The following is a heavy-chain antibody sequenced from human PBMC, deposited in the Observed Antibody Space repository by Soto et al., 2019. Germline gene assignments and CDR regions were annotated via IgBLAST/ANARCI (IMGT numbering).Heavy chain of an antibody. CDR2: IYYSGRT. J-gene: IGHJ3*02. CDR1: GGSISSSSYY. V-gene: IGHV4-39*01. D-gene: IGHD3-22*01. CDR3: ARRGGYMIVVVNDAFDI. Sequence: SETLSLTCTVSGGSISSSSYYWGWIRQPPGKGLEWIGSIYYSGRTYYNPSLKSRVTISVDTSKNQFSLKLSSVTAADTAVYYCARRGGYMIVVVNDAFDIWGQGTMVTVSS.